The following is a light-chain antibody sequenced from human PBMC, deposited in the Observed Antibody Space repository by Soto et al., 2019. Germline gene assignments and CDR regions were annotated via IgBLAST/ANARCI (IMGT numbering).Light chain of an antibody. CDR1: QDIGTY. CDR3: QQFYNYPRT. Sequence: FLMPETPSSFSASTGDRVSITCLATQDIGTYLAWSQQLPGKAPKLLIYDASTLQTGVPSRFSGSGSGTDFTLTISYLQSEDFGTYYCQQFYNYPRTFGQGTKVDIK. CDR2: DAS. V-gene: IGKV1-8*01. J-gene: IGKJ1*01.